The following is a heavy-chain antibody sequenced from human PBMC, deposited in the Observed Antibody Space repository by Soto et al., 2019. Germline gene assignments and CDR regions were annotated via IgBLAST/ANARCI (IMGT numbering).Heavy chain of an antibody. J-gene: IGHJ6*02. Sequence: GESLKISCKASGYIFTLYWIGWVRQMPGKGLEWMGIIYPGDSDTRYSPSFQGQVTISAYKSISTASLQWSSLEASDTAVYYCARQSPTPGYYYFSYGMDVWGQGTTVTVSS. V-gene: IGHV5-51*01. CDR1: GYIFTLYW. D-gene: IGHD4-17*01. CDR2: IYPGDSDT. CDR3: ARQSPTPGYYYFSYGMDV.